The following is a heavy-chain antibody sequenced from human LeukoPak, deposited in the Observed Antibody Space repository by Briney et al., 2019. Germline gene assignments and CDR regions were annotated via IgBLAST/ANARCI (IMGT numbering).Heavy chain of an antibody. CDR2: IYYSGSP. V-gene: IGHV4-59*01. J-gene: IGHJ4*02. Sequence: PSGTLSLTCTVSGGPIITYYWSWIRQSPGKGLEWIGYIYYSGSPNYNPSLKSRVTISVDTSKNQFSLKLSSVTAADTAVYYCARDPGVAASYFDYWGQGTLVTVSS. D-gene: IGHD6-19*01. CDR1: GGPIITYY. CDR3: ARDPGVAASYFDY.